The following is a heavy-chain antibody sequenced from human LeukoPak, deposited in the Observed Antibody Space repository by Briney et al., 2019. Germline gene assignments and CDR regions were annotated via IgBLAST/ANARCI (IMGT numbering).Heavy chain of an antibody. CDR2: INHSGTT. J-gene: IGHJ6*03. V-gene: IGHV4-34*01. CDR1: GGSFSGYY. D-gene: IGHD6-13*01. CDR3: ASSRGYSSSLWYYYMDV. Sequence: TSETLSLTCAVYGGSFSGYYWSWIRQPPGKGREWIGEINHSGTTNYNPSLMSRVTVSIDTSKNQFSLRLSSVTAADTGVYYCASSRGYSSSLWYYYMDVWGKGTTVTVSS.